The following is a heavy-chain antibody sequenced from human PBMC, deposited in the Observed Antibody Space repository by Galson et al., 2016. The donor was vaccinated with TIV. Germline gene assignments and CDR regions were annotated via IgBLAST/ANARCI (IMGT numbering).Heavy chain of an antibody. CDR3: ARGIYFYDSSRKGDEFDV. CDR1: EDTFSNHA. V-gene: IGHV1-69*13. CDR2: IVPIFRTP. Sequence: SVKVSCKASEDTFSNHAISWARQAPGQGLEWMGRIVPIFRTPTYAQKFQGRVTLTADESTSTAYMELSNLRSEDTAVYYCARGIYFYDSSRKGDEFDVLGQGAMVTVSS. J-gene: IGHJ3*01. D-gene: IGHD3-22*01.